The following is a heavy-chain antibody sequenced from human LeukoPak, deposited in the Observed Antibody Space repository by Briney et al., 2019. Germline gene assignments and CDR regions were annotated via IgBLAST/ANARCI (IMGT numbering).Heavy chain of an antibody. D-gene: IGHD3-16*01. CDR1: GGSISSSSYY. CDR2: IYYSGST. Sequence: SETLSLTCTVSGGSISSSSYYWGWIRQPPGKGLEWIGSIYYSGSTYYNPSLKSRVTISVDTSKNQFSLKLSSVTAADTAVYYCARRPLTGGYVLDYWGQGTLVTVSS. J-gene: IGHJ4*02. V-gene: IGHV4-39*01. CDR3: ARRPLTGGYVLDY.